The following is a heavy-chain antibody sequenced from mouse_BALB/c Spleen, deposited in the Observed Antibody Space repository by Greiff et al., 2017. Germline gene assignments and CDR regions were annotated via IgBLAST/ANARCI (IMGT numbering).Heavy chain of an antibody. D-gene: IGHD2-14*01. CDR2: INPSTGYT. V-gene: IGHV1-7*01. CDR1: GYTFTSYW. CDR3: ARGVGRYDEVDY. J-gene: IGHJ2*01. Sequence: VNLVESGAELAKPGASVKMSCKASGYTFTSYWMHWVKQRPGQGLEWIGYINPSTGYTEYNQKFKDKATLTADKSSSTAYMQLSSLTSEDSAVYYCARGVGRYDEVDYWGQGTTLTVSS.